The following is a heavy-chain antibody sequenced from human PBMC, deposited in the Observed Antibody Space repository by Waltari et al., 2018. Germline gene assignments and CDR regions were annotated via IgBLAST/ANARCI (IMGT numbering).Heavy chain of an antibody. V-gene: IGHV1-3*01. CDR3: AREGSYYGSGSYRESYYFDY. Sequence: QVQLVQSGAEVKKPGASVKVSCKASGYTFTSYAMHWVRQAPGQRLEWMGWINAGNGNTKYSQKFQGRVTSTRDTSASTAYMELSSLRSEDTAVYYCAREGSYYGSGSYRESYYFDYWGQGTLVTVSS. D-gene: IGHD3-10*01. CDR2: INAGNGNT. CDR1: GYTFTSYA. J-gene: IGHJ4*02.